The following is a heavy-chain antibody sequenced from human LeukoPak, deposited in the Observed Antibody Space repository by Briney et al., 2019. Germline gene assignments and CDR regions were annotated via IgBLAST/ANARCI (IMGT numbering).Heavy chain of an antibody. D-gene: IGHD3-10*01. J-gene: IGHJ4*02. CDR3: AKDQGYYYGSGTTLDY. CDR2: IYSGGST. Sequence: GGSLRLSCAASGFTVSNSYMNWVRQAPGKGLEWVSVIYSGGSTYYADSVKGRFTISRDNSKNTLYLQMNSLRAEDTAVYYCAKDQGYYYGSGTTLDYWGQGTLVTVSS. V-gene: IGHV3-53*05. CDR1: GFTVSNSY.